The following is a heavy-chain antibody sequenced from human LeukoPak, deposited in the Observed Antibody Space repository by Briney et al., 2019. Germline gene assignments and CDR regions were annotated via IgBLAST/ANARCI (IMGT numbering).Heavy chain of an antibody. Sequence: PSETLSLTCTVSGYSISSGYYWGWIRQPPGKGLEWIGSIHYSARIYYNPSLKSRLTISPDTSKNQFSLKLTSVTAADTAVYYCTRGVAEFDYWGQGTLVTVSS. J-gene: IGHJ4*02. CDR3: TRGVAEFDY. D-gene: IGHD5-12*01. CDR1: GYSISSGYY. CDR2: IHYSARI. V-gene: IGHV4-38-2*02.